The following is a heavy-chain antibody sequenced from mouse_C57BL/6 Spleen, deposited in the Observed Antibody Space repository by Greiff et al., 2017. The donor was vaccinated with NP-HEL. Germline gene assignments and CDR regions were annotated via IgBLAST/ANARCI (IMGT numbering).Heavy chain of an antibody. V-gene: IGHV1-61*01. Sequence: VQLQQPGAELVRPGSSVKLSCKASGYTFTSYWMDWVKQRPGQGLEWIGNIYPSDSETHYNQKFKDKATLTVDKSSSTAYMQLSSLTSEDSAVYYCAREPVTTVVAPYAMDYWGQGTSVTVSS. CDR3: AREPVTTVVAPYAMDY. CDR2: IYPSDSET. J-gene: IGHJ4*01. CDR1: GYTFTSYW. D-gene: IGHD1-1*01.